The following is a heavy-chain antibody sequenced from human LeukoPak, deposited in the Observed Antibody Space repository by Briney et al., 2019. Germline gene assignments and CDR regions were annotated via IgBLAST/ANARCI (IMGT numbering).Heavy chain of an antibody. Sequence: GGSLRLSCAASGFIFSSYAMRCARQAPGKGLEWVSAISGSGGSTYYADSVKGRFTIFRDNSKDTLYLQMNSLRAEDTAVYYCAKETSDYFDYWGQGTLGTVS. V-gene: IGHV3-23*01. CDR3: AKETSDYFDY. CDR2: ISGSGGST. J-gene: IGHJ4*02. CDR1: GFIFSSYA.